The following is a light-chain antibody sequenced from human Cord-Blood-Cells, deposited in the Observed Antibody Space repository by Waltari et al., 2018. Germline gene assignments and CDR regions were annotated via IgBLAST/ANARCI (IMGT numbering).Light chain of an antibody. V-gene: IGKV1-33*01. Sequence: DIQMTQSPSSLSASVGDRVTITCQASQDISNYLNWYQQKPGKAPKFLIYDASNLETGVPSRFSGSGSGTDFTFTISSLQPEDIATYYCQQYDNLPITFGQGTRLGIK. CDR3: QQYDNLPIT. CDR1: QDISNY. CDR2: DAS. J-gene: IGKJ5*01.